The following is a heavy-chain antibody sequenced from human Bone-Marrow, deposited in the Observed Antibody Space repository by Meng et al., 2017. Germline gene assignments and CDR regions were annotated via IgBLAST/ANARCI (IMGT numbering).Heavy chain of an antibody. Sequence: VQRLESGGGLVQPGGSLKLSCAVSGVTFSDFDIHWVRQASGKGLEWVGRIGGRRKSYAAAYAAPVRGRFTISRDDSRDTAYLQMNSLKTEDSAVYYCTIYVRGHIWGQGTMVTVSS. D-gene: IGHD2/OR15-2a*01. CDR1: GVTFSDFD. V-gene: IGHV3-73*01. J-gene: IGHJ3*02. CDR3: TIYVRGHI. CDR2: IGGRRKSYAA.